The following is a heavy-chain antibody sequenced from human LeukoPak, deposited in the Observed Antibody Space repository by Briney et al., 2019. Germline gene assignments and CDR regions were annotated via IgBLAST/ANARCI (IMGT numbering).Heavy chain of an antibody. Sequence: SETLSLTCAVYGGPFSGYYWSWIRQPPGKGLEWIGEINHSGSTNYNPSLKSRVTISVDTSKNQFSLKLSSVTAADTAVYYCARSMSYDFWSGYSNRYAYNWFDPWGQGTLVTVSS. J-gene: IGHJ5*02. CDR3: ARSMSYDFWSGYSNRYAYNWFDP. V-gene: IGHV4-34*01. CDR1: GGPFSGYY. CDR2: INHSGST. D-gene: IGHD3-3*01.